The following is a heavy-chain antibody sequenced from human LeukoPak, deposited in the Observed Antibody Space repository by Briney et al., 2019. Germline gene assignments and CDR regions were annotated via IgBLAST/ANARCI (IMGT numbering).Heavy chain of an antibody. V-gene: IGHV3-23*01. J-gene: IGHJ4*02. D-gene: IGHD3-10*01. CDR1: GFTFSSYD. Sequence: GGSLRLFCAASGFTFSSYDMSWVRRSPGKGLEWLSAISGSGGSTYYADSVKGRFTISRDNSKNTLYLQMNSLRAEDTAVYYCAKSSRGLAHGYWGQGTLVTVSS. CDR3: AKSSRGLAHGY. CDR2: ISGSGGST.